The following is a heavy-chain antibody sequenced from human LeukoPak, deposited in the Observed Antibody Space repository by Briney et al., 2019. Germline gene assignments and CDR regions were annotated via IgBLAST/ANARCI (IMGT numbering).Heavy chain of an antibody. CDR1: GYTFTGYY. Sequence: ASVKVSCKASGYTFTGYYMHWVRQAPGQGLEWMGRINPNSGGTNYAQKFQGRVTMTRDTSISTAYMELSRLRSDDTAVYYCARGDGYINYYYYMDVRGKGTTVTVSS. J-gene: IGHJ6*03. V-gene: IGHV1-2*06. CDR2: INPNSGGT. D-gene: IGHD1-1*01. CDR3: ARGDGYINYYYYMDV.